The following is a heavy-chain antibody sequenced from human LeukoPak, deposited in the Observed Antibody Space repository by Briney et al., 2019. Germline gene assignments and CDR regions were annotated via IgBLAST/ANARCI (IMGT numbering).Heavy chain of an antibody. Sequence: GGSLRLSCAASGFTFSSYGMHWVRQAPGKGLEWVALIWYDGSKRYYADSVKGRFTISRDNSKNTLYLQMNSLRPEDTAMYYCAKAFLGTGWYGSVRRGDFQHWGQGTLVTVSS. D-gene: IGHD6-19*01. J-gene: IGHJ1*01. CDR2: IWYDGSKR. CDR1: GFTFSSYG. V-gene: IGHV3-30*02. CDR3: AKAFLGTGWYGSVRRGDFQH.